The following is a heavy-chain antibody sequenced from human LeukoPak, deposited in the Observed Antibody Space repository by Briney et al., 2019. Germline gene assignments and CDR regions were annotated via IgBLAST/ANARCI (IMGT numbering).Heavy chain of an antibody. CDR1: GGTFSSYA. D-gene: IGHD5-12*01. CDR3: ARGTLSGSYYFDY. J-gene: IGHJ4*02. Sequence: SVKVSCVASGGTFSSYAISWVRQAPGQGLEWMGGIIPIFGTANYAQKFQGRVTITADKSTSTAYMELSSLRSEDTAVYYCARGTLSGSYYFDYWGQGTLVTVSS. CDR2: IIPIFGTA. V-gene: IGHV1-69*06.